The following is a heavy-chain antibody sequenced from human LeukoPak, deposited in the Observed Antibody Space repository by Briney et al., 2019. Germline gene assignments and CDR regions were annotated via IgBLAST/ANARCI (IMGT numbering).Heavy chain of an antibody. CDR3: ARFIAAAGTKDDY. V-gene: IGHV3-74*01. D-gene: IGHD6-13*01. Sequence: GGSLRLSCAASGFTFSSYWMHWVRQAPGKGLVWVSRINSDGSSTSYADSVKGRFTISRDNAKNTLYLQMNSLRAEDTAVYYCARFIAAAGTKDDYWGQGTLVTVSS. J-gene: IGHJ4*02. CDR1: GFTFSSYW. CDR2: INSDGSST.